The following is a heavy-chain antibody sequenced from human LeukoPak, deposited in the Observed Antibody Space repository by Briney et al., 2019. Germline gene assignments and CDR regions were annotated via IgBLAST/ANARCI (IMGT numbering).Heavy chain of an antibody. CDR3: ATSSYTARGSFDY. V-gene: IGHV5-51*01. J-gene: IGHJ4*02. Sequence: GESLKISCKGSGYSFTNYWIGWVRQMPGKGLEWMGIIYPGDSDTRYSPSFQGQGTISADKSISTAYLQWSSLKASDTAMYYCATSSYTARGSFDYWGQGTLVTVSS. D-gene: IGHD5-18*01. CDR1: GYSFTNYW. CDR2: IYPGDSDT.